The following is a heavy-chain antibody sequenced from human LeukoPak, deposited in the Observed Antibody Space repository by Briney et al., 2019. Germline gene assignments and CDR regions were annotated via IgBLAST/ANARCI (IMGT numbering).Heavy chain of an antibody. J-gene: IGHJ4*02. CDR1: GFTFSTYW. D-gene: IGHD4-23*01. CDR3: ARDLDYGGRSNFDH. Sequence: PGGSLRLSCAASGFTFSTYWMHWVRQAPGKGLVWVSRIKSDGSSIMYADSVRGRFAISRDNAKNTLYLQTNSLRAEDTAVYYCARDLDYGGRSNFDHWGQGTLVTVSS. CDR2: IKSDGSSI. V-gene: IGHV3-74*03.